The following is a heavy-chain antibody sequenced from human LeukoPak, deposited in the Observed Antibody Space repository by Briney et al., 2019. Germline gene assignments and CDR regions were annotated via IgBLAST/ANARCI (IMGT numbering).Heavy chain of an antibody. CDR2: IYYSGST. CDR3: ARVTYDFWSGYGNYYFDY. Sequence: PSETLSLTCTVSGGSISSYYWSWIRQPPGKGLEWFGYIYYSGSTNYNPSLKSRVTISVDTSKNPFSLKLSSVTAADTAVYYCARVTYDFWSGYGNYYFDYWGQGTLVTVSS. J-gene: IGHJ4*02. D-gene: IGHD3-3*01. CDR1: GGSISSYY. V-gene: IGHV4-59*01.